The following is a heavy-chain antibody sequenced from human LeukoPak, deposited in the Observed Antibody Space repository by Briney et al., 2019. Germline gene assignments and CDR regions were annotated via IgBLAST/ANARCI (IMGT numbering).Heavy chain of an antibody. CDR3: ARVEEAAAFNP. V-gene: IGHV3-7*01. Sequence: QSGGSLRLSCAASGFTFSSSWMTWVRQAPGKGLEWVASINQDGGEIHYVDSVKGRFTISRDNAKNSLYLQMNSLRAEDTAVYYCARVEEAAAFNPWGQGTLVTVSS. CDR2: INQDGGEI. CDR1: GFTFSSSW. D-gene: IGHD6-13*01. J-gene: IGHJ5*02.